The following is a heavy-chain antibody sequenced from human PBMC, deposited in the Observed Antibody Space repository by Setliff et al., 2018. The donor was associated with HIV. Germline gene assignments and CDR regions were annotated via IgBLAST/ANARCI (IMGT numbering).Heavy chain of an antibody. CDR2: ISGLGGGTI. D-gene: IGHD2-15*01. V-gene: IGHV3-48*01. CDR1: GFTFDSYS. Sequence: PGGSLRLSCATSGFTFDSYSIIWVRQAPGKGLEWVSYISGLGGGTIYYADPVRGRFTISRDDAEKSVYLQMNSLRAEDTAVYYCARAGVVEGYYYYYYIDVWGKGTTVTVSS. J-gene: IGHJ6*03. CDR3: ARAGVVEGYYYYYYIDV.